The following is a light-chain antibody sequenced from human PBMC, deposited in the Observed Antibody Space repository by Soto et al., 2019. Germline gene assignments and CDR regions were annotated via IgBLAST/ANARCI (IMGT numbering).Light chain of an antibody. CDR2: GNS. J-gene: IGLJ1*01. CDR1: SSNIGAEYD. V-gene: IGLV1-40*01. Sequence: QSVLTQPPSLSGAPGQRVTISCTGSSSNIGAEYDVHWYQQVPGTAPKLLIFGNSNRPSGVPDRFSGSKSDTSASLAITGLQAEDEADYYCQSYDSGLRGSVFGTGTKVTVL. CDR3: QSYDSGLRGSV.